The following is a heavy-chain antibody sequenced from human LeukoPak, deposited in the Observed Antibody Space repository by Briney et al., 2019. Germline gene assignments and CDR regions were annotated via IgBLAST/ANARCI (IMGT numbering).Heavy chain of an antibody. CDR2: IRGSGDST. V-gene: IGHV3-23*01. J-gene: IGHJ4*02. Sequence: GGSLRLSCAASGFIFSTYAMSWVRQAPGKRLEWVSAIRGSGDSTYYADSVKGRFTISRDNSKNTLFLQMNILRDEDTAVYFCAKVRGLNSVTADYCDFWGQGILVTVSS. CDR3: AKVRGLNSVTADYCDF. D-gene: IGHD2-21*02. CDR1: GFIFSTYA.